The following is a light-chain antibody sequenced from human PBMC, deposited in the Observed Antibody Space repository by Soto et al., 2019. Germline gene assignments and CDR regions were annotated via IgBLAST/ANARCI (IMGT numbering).Light chain of an antibody. CDR3: QQYNSYTWT. Sequence: DTRMTQSPSTLSASVGDRVTITCRASQSISSWLAWYQQKPGKAPKLLSYKSSSLESGVPSRFSGSGSGTEFTLTISSLQPDDFATYYCQQYNSYTWTFGQGTKVEIK. CDR1: QSISSW. CDR2: KSS. J-gene: IGKJ1*01. V-gene: IGKV1-5*03.